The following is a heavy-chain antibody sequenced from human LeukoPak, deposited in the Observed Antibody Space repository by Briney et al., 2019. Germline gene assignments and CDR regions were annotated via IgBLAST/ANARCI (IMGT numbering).Heavy chain of an antibody. CDR1: GGSISSSSYY. J-gene: IGHJ4*02. D-gene: IGHD3-3*01. Sequence: SETLSLTCTVSGGSISSSSYYWTWIRQPPGKGLEWIGEIIDTGSTKYNSSLKSRVTISVDTSKNEFSLNLTSVTAADTAIYYCARGLASGYPPIPFDYWGQGTLVTVSS. CDR2: IIDTGST. CDR3: ARGLASGYPPIPFDY. V-gene: IGHV4-39*07.